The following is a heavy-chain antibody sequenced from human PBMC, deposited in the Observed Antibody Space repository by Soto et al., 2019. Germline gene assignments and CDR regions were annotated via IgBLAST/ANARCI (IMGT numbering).Heavy chain of an antibody. CDR1: GGSISSYY. CDR3: ARIIPILRFLEWPEYYFDY. Sequence: SETLSLTCTVSGGSISSYYWSWIRQPPGKGLEWIGYIYYSGSTYYNPSLKSRVTISVDTSKNQFSLKLSSVTAADTAVYYCARIIPILRFLEWPEYYFDYWGQGTPVTVSS. D-gene: IGHD3-3*01. V-gene: IGHV4-59*08. J-gene: IGHJ4*02. CDR2: IYYSGST.